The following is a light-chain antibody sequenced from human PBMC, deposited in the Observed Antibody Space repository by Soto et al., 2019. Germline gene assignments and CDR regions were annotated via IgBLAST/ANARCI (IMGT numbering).Light chain of an antibody. Sequence: DIVMTQSPLSLPVTPGEPASISCRSSQSLLHSNGYNYLEWYLKKPGQSPQLLIHLGSDRASGVPYRFSGSGSGTDFTLKIIRVEAEDVGVYYCMQGLSGFTFGPGTKVEIK. CDR1: QSLLHSNGYNY. CDR3: MQGLSGFT. CDR2: LGS. V-gene: IGKV2-28*01. J-gene: IGKJ3*01.